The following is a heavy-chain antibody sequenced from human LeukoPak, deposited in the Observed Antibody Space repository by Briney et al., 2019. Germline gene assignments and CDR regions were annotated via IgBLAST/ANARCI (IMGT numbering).Heavy chain of an antibody. CDR1: GFTFTSYS. D-gene: IGHD2-2*01. Sequence: PGGSLRLSCAASGFTFTSYSMNWVRQAPGKGLEWVSVIYSAYSTHYADSVKGRFTISRDNSKNTLYLHMNSLRAEDTAVYYCARGGPVDYWGQGTLVTVSS. CDR2: IYSAYST. J-gene: IGHJ4*02. CDR3: ARGGPVDY. V-gene: IGHV3-53*01.